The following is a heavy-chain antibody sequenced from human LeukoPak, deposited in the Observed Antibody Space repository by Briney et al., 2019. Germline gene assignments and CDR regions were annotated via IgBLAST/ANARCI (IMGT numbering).Heavy chain of an antibody. Sequence: ASVKVSCKASGYTFTSYYMHWVRQAPGQGLEWMGIINPSGGSTSYAQKFQGRVTMTRDTSTSTVYMELSSLRSEDTAVYYRARESWYRYYYDSSGERGSFDPWGQGTLVTVSS. V-gene: IGHV1-46*01. J-gene: IGHJ5*02. CDR2: INPSGGST. D-gene: IGHD3-22*01. CDR3: ARESWYRYYYDSSGERGSFDP. CDR1: GYTFTSYY.